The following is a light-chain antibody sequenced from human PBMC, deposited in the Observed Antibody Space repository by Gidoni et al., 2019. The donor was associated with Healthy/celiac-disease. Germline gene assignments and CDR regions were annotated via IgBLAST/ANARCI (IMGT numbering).Light chain of an antibody. CDR3: QQYYSTPYR. Sequence: DIVMTQSPDSLAVSLGERATINCKSSPSVLYSSNNKNYLAWYQQKPGQPPKLLIYWASTRESGVPDRFSGSGSGTDFTLTISSLQAEDVAVYYCQQYYSTPYRFGQGTKLEIK. V-gene: IGKV4-1*01. CDR2: WAS. J-gene: IGKJ2*03. CDR1: PSVLYSSNNKNY.